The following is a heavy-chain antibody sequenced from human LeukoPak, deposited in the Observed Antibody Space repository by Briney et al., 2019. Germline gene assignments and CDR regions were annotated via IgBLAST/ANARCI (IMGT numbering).Heavy chain of an antibody. V-gene: IGHV4-39*07. D-gene: IGHD6-19*01. CDR3: AGERGEEYSSGWYKRNYFDN. Sequence: PSETLSLTCTVSGDSFSSVTDYWAWIRQPPGKGLEWIASGDYSGGTYYNPSLESRVAISADMSKNQFSLKLTSVTGADTAVYYCAGERGEEYSSGWYKRNYFDNWGQGIRVSVSS. J-gene: IGHJ4*02. CDR2: GDYSGGT. CDR1: GDSFSSVTDY.